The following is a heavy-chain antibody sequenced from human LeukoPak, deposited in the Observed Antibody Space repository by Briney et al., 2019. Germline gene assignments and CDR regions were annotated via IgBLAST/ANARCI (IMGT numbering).Heavy chain of an antibody. V-gene: IGHV1-46*01. D-gene: IGHD3-3*02. CDR1: VYTFTGYY. CDR3: ASEVSRGAYLGY. CDR2: INPSGGST. J-gene: IGHJ4*02. Sequence: GASVKVSCKASVYTFTGYYMHWVRQAPGQGLEWMGIINPSGGSTSYAQKFQGRVTMTRDTSTSTVYMELSSLRSEDTAVYCCASEVSRGAYLGYWGQGTLVTVSS.